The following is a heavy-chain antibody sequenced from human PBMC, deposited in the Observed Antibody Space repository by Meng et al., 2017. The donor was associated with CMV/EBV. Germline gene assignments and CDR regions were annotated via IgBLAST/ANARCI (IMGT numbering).Heavy chain of an antibody. CDR1: GYTFTSYD. V-gene: IGHV1-8*01. Sequence: ASVKVSCKASGYTFTSYDINWVRQATGQGLEWMGWMNPNSGNTGYAQKFQGRVTMTRDTSTSTVYMELSSLRSEDTAVYYCARDFRPTYSSSWYHWFDPWGQGTLVTVSS. CDR2: MNPNSGNT. CDR3: ARDFRPTYSSSWYHWFDP. J-gene: IGHJ5*02. D-gene: IGHD6-13*01.